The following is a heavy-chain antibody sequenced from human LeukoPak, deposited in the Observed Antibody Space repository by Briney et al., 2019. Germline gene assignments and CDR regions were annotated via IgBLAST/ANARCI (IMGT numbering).Heavy chain of an antibody. CDR1: GYTFSNYY. D-gene: IGHD2-2*01. V-gene: IGHV1-46*01. CDR2: INPSGGST. J-gene: IGHJ4*02. CDR3: AKDGGDCSSISCLYFFDS. Sequence: ASVKVSCKTSGYTFSNYYMHWVRQAPGQGLEWMGIINPSGGSTNYARKLQGRVIMTRDTSTSTVYMELSSLRSEDTAVYYCAKDGGDCSSISCLYFFDSWGQGTLVTVSS.